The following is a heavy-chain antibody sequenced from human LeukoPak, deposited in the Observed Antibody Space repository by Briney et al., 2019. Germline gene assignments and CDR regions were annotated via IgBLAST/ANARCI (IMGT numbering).Heavy chain of an antibody. J-gene: IGHJ3*02. CDR2: IYYSGST. Sequence: SETLSLTCTVSGGSISSYYWSWIRQPPGKGLEWIGYIYYSGSTDYNPSLKSRVTISVDTPKNQFSLKLSSVTAADTPVYYCARDPSVLLWFGEYGAFDIWGQGTMVTVSS. CDR1: GGSISSYY. D-gene: IGHD3-10*01. CDR3: ARDPSVLLWFGEYGAFDI. V-gene: IGHV4-59*01.